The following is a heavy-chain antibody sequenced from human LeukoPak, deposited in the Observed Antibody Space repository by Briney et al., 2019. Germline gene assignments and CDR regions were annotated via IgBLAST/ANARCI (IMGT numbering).Heavy chain of an antibody. V-gene: IGHV3-21*01. CDR3: ARARFGDILTGYYRFDY. CDR2: ISSSSSYI. Sequence: GGSLRLSCAASGFTFSSYSMNWVRQAPGKGLEWVSSISSSSSYIYYADSVKGRFTISRDNAKNSLYLQMNSLRAEDTAVYYCARARFGDILTGYYRFDYWGQGTLVTVSS. CDR1: GFTFSSYS. D-gene: IGHD3-9*01. J-gene: IGHJ4*02.